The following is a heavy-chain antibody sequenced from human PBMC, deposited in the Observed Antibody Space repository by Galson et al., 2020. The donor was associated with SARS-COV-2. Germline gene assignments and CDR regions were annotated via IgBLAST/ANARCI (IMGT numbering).Heavy chain of an antibody. CDR2: IYYSGST. J-gene: IGHJ6*03. V-gene: IGHV4-39*07. CDR1: GGSISSSSYS. D-gene: IGHD7-27*01. Sequence: SETLSLTCTVSGGSISSSSYSWGWIRQPPGKGLEWIGSIYYSGSTYYNPSLKSRVTISVDTSKNQFSLKLRSVTVADTAVYYCARAFTESGVNWGYYYYYYMDVWGKGTTVTVSS. CDR3: ARAFTESGVNWGYYYYYYMDV.